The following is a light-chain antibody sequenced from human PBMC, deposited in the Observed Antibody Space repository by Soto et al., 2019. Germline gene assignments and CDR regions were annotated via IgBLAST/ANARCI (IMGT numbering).Light chain of an antibody. J-gene: IGKJ1*01. V-gene: IGKV4-1*01. CDR3: QQYYITPLT. CDR2: WAS. CDR1: QSVLYSSDNKNY. Sequence: DIVMTQSPDSLAVSLGERATINCKSSQSVLYSSDNKNYLAWYQHKPGQTPKLLIHWASTRKSGVPDRFSGSGSGTDFTLTINSLQAEDVAVYFCQQYYITPLTFGQGTRVEIK.